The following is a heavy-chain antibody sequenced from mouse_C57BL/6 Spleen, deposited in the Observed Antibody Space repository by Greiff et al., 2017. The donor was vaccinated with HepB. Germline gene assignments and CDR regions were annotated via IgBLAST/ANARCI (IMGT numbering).Heavy chain of an antibody. CDR1: GYTFTSYW. CDR3: ARVDYGSRFHYFDY. D-gene: IGHD1-1*01. Sequence: QVQLQQPGTELVKPGASVKLSCKASGYTFTSYWMHWVKQRPGQGLEWIGNINPSNGGTNYNEKFKSKATLTVDKSSSTASMQLSSLTSEDSAVYYCARVDYGSRFHYFDYWGQGTTLTVSS. J-gene: IGHJ2*01. V-gene: IGHV1-53*01. CDR2: INPSNGGT.